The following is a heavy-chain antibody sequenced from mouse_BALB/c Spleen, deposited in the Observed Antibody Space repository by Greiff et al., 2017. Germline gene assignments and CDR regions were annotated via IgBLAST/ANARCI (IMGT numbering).Heavy chain of an antibody. Sequence: VQLKQSGPGLVKPSQSLSLTCTVTGYSITSDYAWNWIRQFPGNKLEWMGYISYSGSTSYNPSLKSRISITRDTSKNQFFLQLNSVTTEDTATYYCARSYYYGSGFDYWGQGTTLTVSS. CDR1: GYSITSDYA. J-gene: IGHJ2*01. CDR3: ARSYYYGSGFDY. D-gene: IGHD1-1*01. CDR2: ISYSGST. V-gene: IGHV3-2*02.